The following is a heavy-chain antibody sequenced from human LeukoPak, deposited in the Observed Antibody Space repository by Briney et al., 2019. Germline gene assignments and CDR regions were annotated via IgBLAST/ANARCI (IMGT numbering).Heavy chain of an antibody. CDR2: INPNSGGT. J-gene: IGHJ4*02. CDR1: GYTFTGYY. CDR3: ARDILGGQIVTFGGVIGY. Sequence: ASVNVSCKASGYTFTGYYMHWVRQAPGQGLEWMGWINPNSGGTNYAQKFQGRVTMTRDTSISTAYMELSRLRSDDTAVYYCARDILGGQIVTFGGVIGYWGQGTLVTVSS. V-gene: IGHV1-2*02. D-gene: IGHD3-16*02.